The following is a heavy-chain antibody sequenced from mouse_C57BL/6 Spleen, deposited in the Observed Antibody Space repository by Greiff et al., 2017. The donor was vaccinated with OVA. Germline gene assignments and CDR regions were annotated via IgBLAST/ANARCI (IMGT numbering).Heavy chain of an antibody. CDR2: IYPRSGNT. Sequence: QVQLKESGAELARPGASVTLSCKASGYTFTSYGISWVKQRTGQGLEWIGEIYPRSGNTSYNEKFKGKATLTADKSSSTAYMELRSLTSEDSAVYFCAREGKGGYVDYWGQGTTLTVSS. J-gene: IGHJ2*01. CDR1: GYTFTSYG. V-gene: IGHV1-81*01. CDR3: AREGKGGYVDY.